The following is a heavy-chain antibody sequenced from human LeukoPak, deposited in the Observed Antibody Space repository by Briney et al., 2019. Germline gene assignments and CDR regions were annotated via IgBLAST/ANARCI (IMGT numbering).Heavy chain of an antibody. J-gene: IGHJ4*02. CDR1: GFTFSSHG. CDR3: ANLFGELLLYYFDY. V-gene: IGHV3-30*02. D-gene: IGHD3-10*01. Sequence: GGSLRLSCAASGFTFSSHGMHWVRQAPGKGLEWVAFIRYDGSNKYYADSVKGRFTISRDNSKNTLYLQMNSLRAEDTAVYYCANLFGELLLYYFDYWGQGTLVTVSS. CDR2: IRYDGSNK.